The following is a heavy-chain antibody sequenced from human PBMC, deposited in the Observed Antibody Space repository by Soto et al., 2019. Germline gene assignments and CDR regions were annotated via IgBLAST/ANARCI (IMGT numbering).Heavy chain of an antibody. Sequence: EVQLAESGGGMVQPGGSLRLPFEASGFTFISYDMHWVRQAPGKGLEYVSSISSNGGTTYYGNSVKGRFTISRDNSKNTLYLQMGSLRAEDMAVYYCVRRVSGNYDYWGQGTLVTVSS. CDR3: VRRVSGNYDY. CDR1: GFTFISYD. V-gene: IGHV3-64*01. CDR2: ISSNGGTT. D-gene: IGHD1-7*01. J-gene: IGHJ4*02.